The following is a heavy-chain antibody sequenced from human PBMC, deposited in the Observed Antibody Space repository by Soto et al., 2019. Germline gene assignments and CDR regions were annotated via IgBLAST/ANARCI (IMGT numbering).Heavy chain of an antibody. D-gene: IGHD3-10*01. V-gene: IGHV3-30*18. Sequence: GGSLRLSCAGSGFTFRWFGMNWVRQAPGKGLEWVARISNDGSNEYYVDSVKGRFTISRDNSKNTLYLQMDSLRAEDTAVYYCAKGEVRGIIPSYFDYWGLGTLVTV. CDR2: ISNDGSNE. J-gene: IGHJ4*02. CDR3: AKGEVRGIIPSYFDY. CDR1: GFTFRWFG.